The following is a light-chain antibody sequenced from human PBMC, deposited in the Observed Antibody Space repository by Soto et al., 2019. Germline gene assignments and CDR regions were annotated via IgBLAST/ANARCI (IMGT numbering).Light chain of an antibody. CDR2: NNN. V-gene: IGLV1-44*01. CDR3: AAWDDSLNRYV. CDR1: SSNIGTNA. J-gene: IGLJ1*01. Sequence: QSALTQPPSASGTPGQRVTISCSGGSSNIGTNAVNWYQQLPGTAPKLLIYNNNQRPSGVPDRFSGSKSGTSASRAISGLQSEDEADYYCAAWDDSLNRYVFGAGTKVTVL.